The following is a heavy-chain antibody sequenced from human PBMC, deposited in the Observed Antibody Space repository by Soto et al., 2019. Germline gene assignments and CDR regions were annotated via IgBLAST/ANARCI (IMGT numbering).Heavy chain of an antibody. CDR1: GYTFTSYG. V-gene: IGHV1-18*01. Sequence: QVQLVQSGAEVKKPGASVKVSCKASGYTFTSYGISWVRQAPGQGLEWMGWISAYNGNTNYAQKLQGRVTMTTDTSTSTAYRELRSLRSADTAVYYCERSSKPWLDQDDYWGQGTLVTVSS. CDR2: ISAYNGNT. D-gene: IGHD6-19*01. CDR3: ERSSKPWLDQDDY. J-gene: IGHJ4*02.